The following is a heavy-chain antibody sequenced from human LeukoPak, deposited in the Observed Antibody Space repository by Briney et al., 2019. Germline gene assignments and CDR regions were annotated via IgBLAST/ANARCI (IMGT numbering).Heavy chain of an antibody. D-gene: IGHD3-22*01. Sequence: PGGSLRLSCAASGFIFDDYAMSWVRQAPGKGLEWVSGINWNNSSTGYADSVKGRFTISRDTSKNTLFLQMNSLRAEDTAVYYCTRGGLFTYDSSGYPIDFWGQGTLVTVSS. CDR3: TRGGLFTYDSSGYPIDF. CDR1: GFIFDDYA. V-gene: IGHV3-20*04. J-gene: IGHJ4*02. CDR2: INWNNSST.